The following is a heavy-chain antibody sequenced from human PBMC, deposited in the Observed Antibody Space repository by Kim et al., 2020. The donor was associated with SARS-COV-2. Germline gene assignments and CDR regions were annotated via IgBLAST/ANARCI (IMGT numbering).Heavy chain of an antibody. CDR1: GFTFSSYS. V-gene: IGHV3-21*01. J-gene: IGHJ4*02. Sequence: GGSLRLSCAASGFTFSSYSMNWVRQAPGKVLEWVSSISSSSSYIYYADSVKGRFTISRDNAKNSLYLQMNSLRAEDTAVYYCASYYYDSSGYWPWGQGTLVTVSS. D-gene: IGHD3-22*01. CDR2: ISSSSSYI. CDR3: ASYYYDSSGYWP.